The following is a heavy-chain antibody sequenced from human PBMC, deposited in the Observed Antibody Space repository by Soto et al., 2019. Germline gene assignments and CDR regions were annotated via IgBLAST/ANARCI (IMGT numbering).Heavy chain of an antibody. CDR2: ISAYNGNT. J-gene: IGHJ4*02. CDR1: GYTFTSYG. Sequence: ASVKVSCKASGYTFTSYGISWVRQAPGQGLEWMGWISAYNGNTNYAQKLQGRVTMTTDTSTSTAYMELRSLRSDDTAASYYSGFYYSRGYYSEGYYFDNGGQGTLVTVSS. V-gene: IGHV1-18*01. D-gene: IGHD3-22*01. CDR3: SGFYYSRGYYSEGYYFDN.